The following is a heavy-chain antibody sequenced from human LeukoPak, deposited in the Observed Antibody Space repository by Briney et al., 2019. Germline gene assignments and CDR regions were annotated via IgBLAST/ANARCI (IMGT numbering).Heavy chain of an antibody. D-gene: IGHD2-15*01. Sequence: SVKVSCKASGGTFSSYTISWVRQAPGQGLEWMGRIIPILGIANYAQKFQGRVTITADKSTSTAYMELSSLSSEDTAVYYCARGRYCSGGSCYSVSGAIDIWGQGTMVTVSS. V-gene: IGHV1-69*02. CDR1: GGTFSSYT. CDR3: ARGRYCSGGSCYSVSGAIDI. J-gene: IGHJ3*02. CDR2: IIPILGIA.